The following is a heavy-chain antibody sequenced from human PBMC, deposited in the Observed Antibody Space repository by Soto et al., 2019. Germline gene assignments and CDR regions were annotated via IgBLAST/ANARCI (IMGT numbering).Heavy chain of an antibody. CDR1: GFTFSNNA. Sequence: EVQLLESGGGLVQPGGSLRLSCAASGFTFSNNAMTWVRQAPGRGLEFVSVISGGGGVTYYADSVKGRFTISRDNSKNTLFLQMNSLRVEDTAIYYCAKDSTESTSWYDCHYWGQGTLVTVS. CDR3: AKDSTESTSWYDCHY. D-gene: IGHD1-1*01. V-gene: IGHV3-23*01. CDR2: ISGGGGVT. J-gene: IGHJ4*02.